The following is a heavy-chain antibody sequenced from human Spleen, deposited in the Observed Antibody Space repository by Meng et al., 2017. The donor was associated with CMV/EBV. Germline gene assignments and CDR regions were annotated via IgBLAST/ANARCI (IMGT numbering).Heavy chain of an antibody. D-gene: IGHD6-6*01. CDR2: ISVYTDNT. J-gene: IGHJ4*02. CDR1: GYTFTSYG. Sequence: ASVKVSCKASGYTFTSYGMSWVRQAPGQGLEWMGWISVYTDNTSSAQKYQGRLTMTTDTSTSTAYMEVRSLRSDDTAVYYCARDSPSLYSSSPGIDFWGQGTLVTVSS. V-gene: IGHV1-18*01. CDR3: ARDSPSLYSSSPGIDF.